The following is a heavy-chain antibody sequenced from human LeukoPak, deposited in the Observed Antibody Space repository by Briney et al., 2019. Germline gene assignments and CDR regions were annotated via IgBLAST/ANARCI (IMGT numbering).Heavy chain of an antibody. Sequence: SETLSLTCTVSGGSISSGDYYWSWIRQPPGKGLEWIGYIYYSGSTYYNPSLKSRVTIPVDTSKNQFSLKLSSVTAADTAVYYCARERVAGLEDCWFDPWGQGTLVTVSS. CDR3: ARERVAGLEDCWFDP. J-gene: IGHJ5*02. CDR2: IYYSGST. V-gene: IGHV4-30-4*08. CDR1: GGSISSGDYY. D-gene: IGHD6-19*01.